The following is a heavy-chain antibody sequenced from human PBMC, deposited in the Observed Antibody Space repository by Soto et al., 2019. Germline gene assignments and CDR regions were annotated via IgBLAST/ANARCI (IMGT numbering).Heavy chain of an antibody. Sequence: GESLKISCQGSGYSFASYWIGWVRQMPGKDLGWMGIIYPGDSDTRYSPSFQGQVTISADKSLRTAYLQWTSLKASDTALYYCAITRSFTLRFDYDGMDVWGQGTTDTVSS. V-gene: IGHV5-51*01. D-gene: IGHD6-6*01. J-gene: IGHJ6*02. CDR3: AITRSFTLRFDYDGMDV. CDR2: IYPGDSDT. CDR1: GYSFASYW.